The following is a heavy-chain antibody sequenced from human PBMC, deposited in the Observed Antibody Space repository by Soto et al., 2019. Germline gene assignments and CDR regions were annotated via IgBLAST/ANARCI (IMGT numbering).Heavy chain of an antibody. CDR3: ARNYYDSSDLDL. D-gene: IGHD3-22*01. Sequence: ASVKVSCKASGYTFINYGISWVRQAPGQGPEWMGWITVYNGNTNYAQNLQGRVTMTTDTSTSIAYMELRSLRSDDTAVYYCARNYYDSSDLDLWGQGTLVTVSS. CDR2: ITVYNGNT. V-gene: IGHV1-18*04. CDR1: GYTFINYG. J-gene: IGHJ4*02.